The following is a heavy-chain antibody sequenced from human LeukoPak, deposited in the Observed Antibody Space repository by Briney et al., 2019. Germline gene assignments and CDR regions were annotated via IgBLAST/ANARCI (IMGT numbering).Heavy chain of an antibody. Sequence: GGSLRLSCAASGFTFSDYYMSWIRQAPGKGLEWVGFIRSKAYGGTTEYAASVKGRFTISRDDSKSIAYLQMNSLRDEDTAVYYCARLTGQVTTVTTRDWFDPWGQGTLVTVSS. V-gene: IGHV3-71*01. J-gene: IGHJ5*02. CDR1: GFTFSDYY. CDR2: IRSKAYGGTT. CDR3: ARLTGQVTTVTTRDWFDP. D-gene: IGHD4-17*01.